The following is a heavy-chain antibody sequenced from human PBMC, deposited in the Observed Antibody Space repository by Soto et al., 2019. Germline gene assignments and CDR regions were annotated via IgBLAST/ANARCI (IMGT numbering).Heavy chain of an antibody. J-gene: IGHJ4*02. Sequence: QLVQSGAEVKKPGASVRVSCKTSGPTFIAYYIHWVRQAPGQGLEWMGWIDPKSGGTTYEQKFLGRVTMTRDTSINTAYMDLNRLTSDDTAVYYCGRVSVDVPEWGQGTLITVSS. CDR3: GRVSVDVPE. V-gene: IGHV1-2*02. D-gene: IGHD5-12*01. CDR1: GPTFIAYY. CDR2: IDPKSGGT.